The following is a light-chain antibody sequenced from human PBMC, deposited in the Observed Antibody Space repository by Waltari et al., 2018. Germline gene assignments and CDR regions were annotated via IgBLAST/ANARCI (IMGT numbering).Light chain of an antibody. V-gene: IGKV2-40*01. CDR2: TLS. CDR1: QSLLNSDDGFTY. CDR3: MQRLEFPYT. Sequence: DIVMTQTPLSLPVTPGEPASISCASSQSLLNSDDGFTYLDWFLQRPGQSPRLLIYTLSFRGSGVPDRFIGTGSGSNFSLKISRVEAEDVGIYYCMQRLEFPYTFGQGTRL. J-gene: IGKJ2*01.